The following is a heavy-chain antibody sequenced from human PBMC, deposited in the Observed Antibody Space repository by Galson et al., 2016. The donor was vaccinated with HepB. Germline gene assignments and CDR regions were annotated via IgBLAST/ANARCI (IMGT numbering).Heavy chain of an antibody. D-gene: IGHD3-3*01. CDR2: ISGSGTYI. CDR3: ATVPILGAVARYLDY. V-gene: IGHV3-11*06. J-gene: IGHJ4*02. Sequence: SLRLSCAASGFTFSDNYMSWIRQAPGKGLEWISYISGSGTYIDYADSVKGRFSISRDNAKKSLFLQMNSLRVEDTAVYYCATVPILGAVARYLDYWGQGTLVTVSS. CDR1: GFTFSDNY.